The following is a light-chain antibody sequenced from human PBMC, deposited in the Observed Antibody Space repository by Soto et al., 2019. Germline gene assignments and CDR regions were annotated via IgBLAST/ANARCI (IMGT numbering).Light chain of an antibody. CDR3: QSYDSSLSGVV. V-gene: IGLV1-40*01. CDR1: SSNIGAGYD. J-gene: IGLJ2*01. CDR2: GNS. Sequence: QSVLTQPPSVSGAPGQRVNIACTGSSSNIGAGYDVHGYQQLPGTAPKLLIYGNSNRPSGVPDRFSGSKSGTSASLAITGLQAEDEADYYCQSYDSSLSGVVFGGGTKLTVL.